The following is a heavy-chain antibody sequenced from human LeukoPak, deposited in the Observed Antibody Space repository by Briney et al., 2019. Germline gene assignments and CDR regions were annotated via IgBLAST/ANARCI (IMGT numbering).Heavy chain of an antibody. CDR3: ARGSLLRGPDY. CDR1: GFTFSDYA. J-gene: IGHJ4*02. Sequence: GGSLRLSCAASGFTFSDYAMHWVRQAPGKGLDWVALISYDGSNKNYADSVKGRFTISRDNSKNTFYLQMNSLRPEDTAMYFCARGSLLRGPDYWGQGALVTLSS. CDR2: ISYDGSNK. D-gene: IGHD3-10*01. V-gene: IGHV3-30-3*01.